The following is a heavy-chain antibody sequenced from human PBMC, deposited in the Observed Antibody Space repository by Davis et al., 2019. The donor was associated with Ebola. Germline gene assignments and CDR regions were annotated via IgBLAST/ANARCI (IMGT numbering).Heavy chain of an antibody. CDR3: ARGYGSGSYSFYGMDV. Sequence: KVSCKGSGYSFTSYWIAWVRQMPGKGLECMGIIYPGDSETRYNPSFQGQVTISADKSITTAYLQWSSLKASDTAMYYCARGYGSGSYSFYGMDVWGPGTTVTVSS. V-gene: IGHV5-51*01. J-gene: IGHJ6*02. CDR1: GYSFTSYW. CDR2: IYPGDSET. D-gene: IGHD3-10*01.